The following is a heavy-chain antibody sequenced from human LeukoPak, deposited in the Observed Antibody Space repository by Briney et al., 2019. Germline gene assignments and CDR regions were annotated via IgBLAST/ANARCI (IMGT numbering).Heavy chain of an antibody. Sequence: PSETLSLTCTVPGGSVSSGSSYWSWIRQPPGKGLEWFGYIYYSGSTNYNPSLKSRVTISVDTSKNQFSLKLSSVTAADTAVYYCARARKPTTATPPGIDYWGQGTLVTVSS. CDR1: GGSVSSGSSY. V-gene: IGHV4-61*01. D-gene: IGHD4-17*01. CDR2: IYYSGST. CDR3: ARARKPTTATPPGIDY. J-gene: IGHJ4*02.